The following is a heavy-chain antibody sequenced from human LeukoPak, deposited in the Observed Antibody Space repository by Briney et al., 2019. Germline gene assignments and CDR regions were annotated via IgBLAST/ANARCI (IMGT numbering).Heavy chain of an antibody. Sequence: SVKVSCKASGYTFTSYAISWVRQAPGQGLEWMGGIIPIFGTANYAQKFQGRVTITADESTSTAYMELSSLRSEDTAVYYCARGPDYGGPTRRPPHYWYFDLWGRGTLVTVSS. CDR3: ARGPDYGGPTRRPPHYWYFDL. CDR2: IIPIFGTA. CDR1: GYTFTSYA. D-gene: IGHD4-23*01. J-gene: IGHJ2*01. V-gene: IGHV1-69*13.